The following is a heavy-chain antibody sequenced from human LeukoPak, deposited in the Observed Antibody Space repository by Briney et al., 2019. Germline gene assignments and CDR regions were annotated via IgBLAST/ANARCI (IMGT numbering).Heavy chain of an antibody. J-gene: IGHJ4*02. V-gene: IGHV4-39*01. CDR1: GGSIISSNYY. CDR2: IYQSGSGSS. Sequence: SGTLSLTCSVSGGSIISSNYYWGWIRQPPGKGLEWIGSIYQSGSGSSYYNPSLKSRVTISGDTSKNQFSLRLSSVTAADTAVYYCVSTLRFLPYRRFDYCGQGTLVTVPS. D-gene: IGHD3-3*01. CDR3: VSTLRFLPYRRFDY.